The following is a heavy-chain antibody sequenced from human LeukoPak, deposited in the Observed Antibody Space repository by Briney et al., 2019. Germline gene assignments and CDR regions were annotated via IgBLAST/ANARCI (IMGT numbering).Heavy chain of an antibody. CDR3: ARMYYYDSGGSNWFDP. J-gene: IGHJ5*02. Sequence: ASVKVSCKASGYTFTGYYMHWVRQATGQGLEWMGWMNPNSGNTGYAQKFQGRVTMTTNTSIKTAYMELSSLRSEDTAVYYCARMYYYDSGGSNWFDPWGQGTLVTVSS. V-gene: IGHV1-8*02. D-gene: IGHD3-10*01. CDR2: MNPNSGNT. CDR1: GYTFTGYY.